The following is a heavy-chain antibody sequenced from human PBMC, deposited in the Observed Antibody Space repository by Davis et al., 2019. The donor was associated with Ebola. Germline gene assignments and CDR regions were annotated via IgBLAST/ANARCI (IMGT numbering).Heavy chain of an antibody. CDR1: GYTFTSYG. CDR3: ARYGDYVGSFYFDY. V-gene: IGHV1-18*01. Sequence: ASVKVSCKASGYTFTSYGISWVRQAPGQGLEWMGWISAYNGNTNYAQKLQGRVTMTTDTSTSTAYMELSSLRSEDTAVYYCARYGDYVGSFYFDYWGQGTLVTVSS. CDR2: ISAYNGNT. J-gene: IGHJ4*02. D-gene: IGHD4-17*01.